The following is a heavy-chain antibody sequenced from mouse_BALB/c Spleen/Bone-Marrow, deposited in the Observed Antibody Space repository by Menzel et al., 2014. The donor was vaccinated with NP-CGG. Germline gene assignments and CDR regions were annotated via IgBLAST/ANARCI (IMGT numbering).Heavy chain of an antibody. CDR3: VRRDSSGYWFAY. V-gene: IGHV10-1*02. D-gene: IGHD3-2*01. Sequence: DVKLQESGGGLVQPTGSLKLSCAASGFTFNTYAMNWVRQAPGKGLEWVARIRSKSNNYATYYADSVKDRFTISRDDSQSMLYLQMNNLKTEDTAMYYCVRRDSSGYWFAYWGQGTLVTVSA. CDR1: GFTFNTYA. CDR2: IRSKSNNYAT. J-gene: IGHJ3*01.